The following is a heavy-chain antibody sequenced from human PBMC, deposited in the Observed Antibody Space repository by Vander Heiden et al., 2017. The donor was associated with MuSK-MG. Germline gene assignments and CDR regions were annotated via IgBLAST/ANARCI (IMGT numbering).Heavy chain of an antibody. CDR1: GFNLRSHA. V-gene: IGHV3-23*04. J-gene: IGHJ4*02. Sequence: ELQLVESGGGFVQPGGSLRLSCAVSGFNLRSHAMSWVRQAPGRGLEWVSALTGSGVSTYYADSVKGRFTISRDTSKNTLYLQMNSLRAEDTALYYCAKDRLTEGDYLSSFESWGQGTLVTVSS. CDR2: LTGSGVST. CDR3: AKDRLTEGDYLSSFES. D-gene: IGHD4-17*01.